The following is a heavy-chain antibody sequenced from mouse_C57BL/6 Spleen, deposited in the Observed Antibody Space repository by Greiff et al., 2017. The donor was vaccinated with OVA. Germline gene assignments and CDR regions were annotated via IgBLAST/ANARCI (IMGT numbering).Heavy chain of an antibody. J-gene: IGHJ1*03. Sequence: QVQLKESGAELVKPGASVKISCKASGYAFSSYWMNWVKQRPGKGLEWIGQIYPGDGDTNYNGKFKGKATLTADKSSSTAYMQLSSLTSEDSAVYYCARESLYYYGSSYGYFDVWGTGTTVTVSS. CDR2: IYPGDGDT. V-gene: IGHV1-80*01. CDR1: GYAFSSYW. CDR3: ARESLYYYGSSYGYFDV. D-gene: IGHD1-1*01.